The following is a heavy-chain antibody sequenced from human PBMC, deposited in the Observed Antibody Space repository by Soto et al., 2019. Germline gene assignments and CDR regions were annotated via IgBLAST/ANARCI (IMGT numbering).Heavy chain of an antibody. Sequence: GGSLRLSCAASGFTFSRYAMSCVRQASGKGLEWVSAISGSGGSTYYADSVKGRFTISRDNSKNTLYLQMNSLRAEDTAVYYCAKDSLSAVVTPRHWYFVLWGRGTLVTVSS. V-gene: IGHV3-23*01. CDR2: ISGSGGST. J-gene: IGHJ2*01. D-gene: IGHD2-21*02. CDR3: AKDSLSAVVTPRHWYFVL. CDR1: GFTFSRYA.